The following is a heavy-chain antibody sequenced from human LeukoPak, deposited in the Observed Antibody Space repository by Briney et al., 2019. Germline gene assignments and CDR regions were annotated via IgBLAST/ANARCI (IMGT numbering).Heavy chain of an antibody. Sequence: SETLSLTCTVSGDXLSTDFWSWIRQPPGKGLEWIGYVYHSGTTNYNPSLKSRVTISEDTSKNQFSLKLSSVTAADTAVYYCAKRGSSGYPHYWGQGILVTVSS. J-gene: IGHJ4*02. CDR3: AKRGSSGYPHY. D-gene: IGHD3-3*01. CDR2: VYHSGTT. V-gene: IGHV4-59*08. CDR1: GDXLSTDF.